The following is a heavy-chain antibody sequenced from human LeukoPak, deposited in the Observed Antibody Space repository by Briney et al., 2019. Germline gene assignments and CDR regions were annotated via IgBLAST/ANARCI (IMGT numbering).Heavy chain of an antibody. CDR1: GGSISSYY. J-gene: IGHJ5*02. CDR2: IYYSGST. Sequence: PSETLSLTCTVSGGSISSYYWSWIRQPPGKGLEWIGYIYYSGSTNYNPSLKSRVTISVDTSKNQFSLKLSSVTAADTAVYYCARVEKSPTTVTTSFWFDPWGQGTLVTVSS. CDR3: ARVEKSPTTVTTSFWFDP. V-gene: IGHV4-59*01. D-gene: IGHD4-17*01.